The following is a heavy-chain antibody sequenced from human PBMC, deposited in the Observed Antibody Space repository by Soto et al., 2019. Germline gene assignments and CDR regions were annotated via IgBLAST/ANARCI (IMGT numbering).Heavy chain of an antibody. CDR3: ATLGYCSGGSCSHAFDI. CDR2: ISSSSSYI. J-gene: IGHJ3*02. V-gene: IGHV3-21*01. CDR1: GFTFSSYS. D-gene: IGHD2-15*01. Sequence: EVQLVESGGGLVKPGGSLRLSCAASGFTFSSYSMNWVRQAPGKGLEWVSSISSSSSYIYYADSVKGRFTISRDNAKNSLYLQMNSLRAEDTAVYYCATLGYCSGGSCSHAFDIWGQGTMVTVSS.